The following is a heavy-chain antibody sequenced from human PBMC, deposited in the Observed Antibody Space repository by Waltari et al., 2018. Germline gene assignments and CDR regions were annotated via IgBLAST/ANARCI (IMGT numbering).Heavy chain of an antibody. CDR2: LSYSGTT. Sequence: QLQLQESGPGLVKPSATLSLTCSVSGDSITSNRHYWGWIRQPPGQGLEGIGTLSYSGTTYSSPSLKGRVTLSRDTSRNQLSLELGSVTATDTAMYYCATYIGASVGTAAFDVWGQGTMVNVSS. D-gene: IGHD5-12*01. J-gene: IGHJ3*01. V-gene: IGHV4-39*01. CDR1: GDSITSNRHY. CDR3: ATYIGASVGTAAFDV.